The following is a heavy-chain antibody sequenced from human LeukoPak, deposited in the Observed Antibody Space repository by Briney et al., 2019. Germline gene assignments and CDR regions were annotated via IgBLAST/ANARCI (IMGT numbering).Heavy chain of an antibody. CDR3: ARVVPEINWFDP. J-gene: IGHJ5*02. Sequence: PGGSLRLSCAASGFTFDDYGMSWVRQAPGKGLEWVSGINWNGGSTGYADSVKGRFTISRDNAKNSLYLQMNSLRAEDTALYHCARVVPEINWFDPWGQGTLVTVSS. CDR1: GFTFDDYG. CDR2: INWNGGST. V-gene: IGHV3-20*01. D-gene: IGHD2-2*01.